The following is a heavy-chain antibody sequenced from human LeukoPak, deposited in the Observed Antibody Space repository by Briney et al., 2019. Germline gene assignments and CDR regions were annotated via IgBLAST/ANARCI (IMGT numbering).Heavy chain of an antibody. Sequence: PGGSLRLSCVVSGFTFSTSAMSWVRQAPGKGLEWVSGISESGGSTYYADSVKGRFTIFRDNSKNTVYLQMNSLRVEDTAVYYCAKSLYGGCDYWGQGTVVTVSS. CDR2: ISESGGST. J-gene: IGHJ4*02. CDR1: GFTFSTSA. D-gene: IGHD3-16*02. V-gene: IGHV3-23*01. CDR3: AKSLYGGCDY.